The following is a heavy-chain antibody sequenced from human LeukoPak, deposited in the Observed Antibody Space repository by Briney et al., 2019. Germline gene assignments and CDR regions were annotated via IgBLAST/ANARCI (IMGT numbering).Heavy chain of an antibody. J-gene: IGHJ4*02. CDR2: ISYDGSNK. Sequence: PGGSLRLSCAASGFTFSSYAMHWVRQAPGKGLEWVAVISYDGSNKYYADSVKGRFTISRDNSKNTLYLQMNSLRAEDTAVYYCAKEIRGRLDYWGQGTLVTVSS. CDR1: GFTFSSYA. D-gene: IGHD3-10*01. V-gene: IGHV3-30*04. CDR3: AKEIRGRLDY.